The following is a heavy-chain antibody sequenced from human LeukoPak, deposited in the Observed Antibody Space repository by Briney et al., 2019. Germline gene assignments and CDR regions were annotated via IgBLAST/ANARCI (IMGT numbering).Heavy chain of an antibody. CDR2: FDPEDGET. J-gene: IGHJ4*02. V-gene: IGHV1-24*01. CDR1: GYTLTELS. D-gene: IGHD5-12*01. Sequence: ASVKVSCKVSGYTLTELSMHWVRQAPGKGLEWMGGFDPEDGETIYAQKFQGRVTMTEDTSTDTAYMELSSLRSEDTAVYYCATLLGGSGYPNPIHYXXQGTLVTVSS. CDR3: ATLLGGSGYPNPIHY.